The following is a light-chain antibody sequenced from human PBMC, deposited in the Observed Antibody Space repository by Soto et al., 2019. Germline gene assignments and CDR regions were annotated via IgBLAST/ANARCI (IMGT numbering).Light chain of an antibody. J-gene: IGKJ1*01. V-gene: IGKV1-5*01. CDR1: QSISTW. CDR2: DAS. Sequence: DIQVTQSPSSLSASVGDRVNITCRASQSISTWLAWYQQQPGRAPRLLIYDASTLQSGVPSRFSGSGSGTDFTLTISCLQSEDFATYYCQQYYSYPRTFGQGTKVDIK. CDR3: QQYYSYPRT.